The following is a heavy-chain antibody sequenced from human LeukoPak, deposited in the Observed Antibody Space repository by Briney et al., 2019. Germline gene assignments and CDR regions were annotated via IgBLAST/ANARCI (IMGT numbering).Heavy chain of an antibody. J-gene: IGHJ4*02. D-gene: IGHD3-9*01. Sequence: GGSLRLSCAASGFTFSSYSMNWVGQAPGKGLEWVSSISSSSSYIYYADSVKGRFTISRDNAKNSLYLQMNSLRAEDTAVYYCAREGDYDILTGYYVDYWGQGTLVTVSS. V-gene: IGHV3-21*01. CDR1: GFTFSSYS. CDR2: ISSSSSYI. CDR3: AREGDYDILTGYYVDY.